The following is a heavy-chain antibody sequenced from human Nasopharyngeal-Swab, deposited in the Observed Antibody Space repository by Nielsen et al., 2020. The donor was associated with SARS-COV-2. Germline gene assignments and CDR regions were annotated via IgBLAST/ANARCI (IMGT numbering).Heavy chain of an antibody. D-gene: IGHD2-2*01. CDR1: GYSFTRYY. V-gene: IGHV1-46*01. Sequence: GSVKVSCKASGYSFTRYYMQWVRQVPGQGIEWMGIINPSGGSTSYAQKFQGRVTMTRDTSTSTVYMELSSLRSEDTAVYYCARDPYCSSTSCYPRVYYYYMDVWGKGTTVTVSS. CDR2: INPSGGST. J-gene: IGHJ6*03. CDR3: ARDPYCSSTSCYPRVYYYYMDV.